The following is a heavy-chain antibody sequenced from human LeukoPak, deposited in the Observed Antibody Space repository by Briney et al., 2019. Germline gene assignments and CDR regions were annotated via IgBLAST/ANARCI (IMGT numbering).Heavy chain of an antibody. Sequence: GGSLRLSCAPSGFTFSRHGMHWVRRAPGKGLEWVATVSGSGDRMYHADSVKGRFTISRDNSKNTIYLQMNSLRAEDTALYYCAKAAAAPGFDFWGQGTLVTVSS. V-gene: IGHV3-23*01. J-gene: IGHJ4*02. CDR1: GFTFSRHG. CDR2: VSGSGDRM. D-gene: IGHD6-13*01. CDR3: AKAAAAPGFDF.